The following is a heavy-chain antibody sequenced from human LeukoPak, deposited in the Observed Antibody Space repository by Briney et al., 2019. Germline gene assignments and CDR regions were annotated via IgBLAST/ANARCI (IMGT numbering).Heavy chain of an antibody. CDR2: ISGSGGST. CDR1: GFTFSSYA. D-gene: IGHD6-19*01. J-gene: IGHJ4*02. CDR3: AKRNGRVAGTGLFDY. V-gene: IGHV3-23*01. Sequence: GGSPRLSCAASGFTFSSYAMSWVRQAPGKGLEWVSAISGSGGSTYYADSVKGRFTISRDNSKNTLYLQMNSLRAEDTAVYYCAKRNGRVAGTGLFDYWGQGTLVTVSS.